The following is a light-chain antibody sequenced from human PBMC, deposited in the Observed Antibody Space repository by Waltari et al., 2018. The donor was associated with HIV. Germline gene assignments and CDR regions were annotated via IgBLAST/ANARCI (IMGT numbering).Light chain of an antibody. J-gene: IGLJ2*01. CDR2: EVV. CDR3: TSYISSAIPV. V-gene: IGLV2-14*01. CDR1: ATDHSR. Sequence: QSALTQPASVSGSPGQSITIFCPGTATDHSRVSWSHHRPGEAPKEIILEVVNRPSGVPNRFSGSSSGNTASLTISGLLAEDEADYFCTSYISSAIPVFGGGTKVTVL.